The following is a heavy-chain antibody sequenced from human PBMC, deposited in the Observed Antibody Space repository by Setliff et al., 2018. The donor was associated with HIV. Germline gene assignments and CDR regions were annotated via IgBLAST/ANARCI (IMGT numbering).Heavy chain of an antibody. D-gene: IGHD1-26*01. J-gene: IGHJ3*02. Sequence: GESLKISCVASGFTISVYNMHWVRQIPGKGLEWVAFIAFDGSNKHYIDSRKGRFTISRDNPKKTVYLQINSLRVEDTAVYYCVKDRGSGSFAFDIWGQGTMVTVSS. V-gene: IGHV3-30*02. CDR3: VKDRGSGSFAFDI. CDR2: IAFDGSNK. CDR1: GFTISVYN.